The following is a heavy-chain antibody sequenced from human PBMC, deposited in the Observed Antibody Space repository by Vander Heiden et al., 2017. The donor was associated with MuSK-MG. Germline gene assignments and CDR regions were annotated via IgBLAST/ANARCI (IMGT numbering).Heavy chain of an antibody. Sequence: EVQLLEPWGGLVQPGGSLTLHCAASGFTFRSYALSWVRQAPGKALEWVSAISGSGGSTYYADSVKGRFTISRDNSKNTLYLQMNSLRAEDTAVYYCAKDRTVTTFHWFDPWGQGTLVTVSS. D-gene: IGHD4-17*01. CDR1: GFTFRSYA. V-gene: IGHV3-23*01. CDR3: AKDRTVTTFHWFDP. CDR2: ISGSGGST. J-gene: IGHJ5*02.